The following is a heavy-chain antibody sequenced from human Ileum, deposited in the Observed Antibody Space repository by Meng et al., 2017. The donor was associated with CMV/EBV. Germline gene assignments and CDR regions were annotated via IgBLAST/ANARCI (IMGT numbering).Heavy chain of an antibody. J-gene: IGHJ5*02. V-gene: IGHV6-1*01. CDR2: TYYKSKWYN. CDR3: AGGGRGSSSKWFDP. CDR1: GDSVSSISAA. D-gene: IGHD6-6*01. Sequence: SDTLSLTCAISGDSVSSISAAWNWIRQSPSRGLEWLGRTYYKSKWYNDYAVSVKSRITINLDTSINHFSLQLNSMIPEDTAVYYCAGGGRGSSSKWFDPWGQGILVTVSS.